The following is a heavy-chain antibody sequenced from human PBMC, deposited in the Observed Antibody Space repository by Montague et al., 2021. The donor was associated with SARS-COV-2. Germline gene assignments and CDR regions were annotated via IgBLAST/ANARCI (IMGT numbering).Heavy chain of an antibody. Sequence: SETLSLTCTVSGGSISSPDYYWGWIRQSPGQGLEWIGSITYAGRTYYNPSLRSRVSFSMATSQNHFSLSTNSVTAADTAVYFCASQLPSYCSTNKCYPDYFDVWGQGALVTVSS. V-gene: IGHV4-39*02. CDR1: GGSISSPDYY. CDR3: ASQLPSYCSTNKCYPDYFDV. CDR2: ITYAGRT. J-gene: IGHJ4*02. D-gene: IGHD2-2*01.